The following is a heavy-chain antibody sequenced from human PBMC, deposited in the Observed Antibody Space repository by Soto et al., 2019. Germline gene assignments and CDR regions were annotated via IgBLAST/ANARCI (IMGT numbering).Heavy chain of an antibody. CDR2: TIPIFGTA. CDR1: GGTFSSYA. J-gene: IGHJ5*02. D-gene: IGHD3-22*01. V-gene: IGHV1-69*12. CDR3: ARDRGPSSGYYPYWFDP. Sequence: QVQLVQSGAEVKKPGSSVKVSCKASGGTFSSYAISWVRQAPGQGLEWMGETIPIFGTANYAQKFQGRVTSTAXXPXSXXYVELSSLRSEDTAVYYCARDRGPSSGYYPYWFDPWGQGTLVTVSS.